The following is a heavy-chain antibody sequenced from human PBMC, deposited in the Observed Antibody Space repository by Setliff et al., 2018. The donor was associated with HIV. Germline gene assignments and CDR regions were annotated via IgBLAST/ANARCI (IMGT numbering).Heavy chain of an antibody. D-gene: IGHD1-26*01. J-gene: IGHJ3*01. Sequence: PGGSLRLSCAASGFTFSTYGMHWVRQAPGKGLDKGLEWVAVVWSDGNKKYYADSVKGRFTVPRDNSKNTLSLQMNSLRAEDTALYYCAKDYRGTLPEAFDVWGQGTMVTVSS. CDR3: AKDYRGTLPEAFDV. V-gene: IGHV3-33*06. CDR2: VWSDGNKK. CDR1: GFTFSTYG.